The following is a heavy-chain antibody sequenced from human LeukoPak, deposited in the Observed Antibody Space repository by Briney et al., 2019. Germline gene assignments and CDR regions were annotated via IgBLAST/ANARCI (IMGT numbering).Heavy chain of an antibody. Sequence: PSETLSLTCAVYGGSFSSYYWSWIRQPAGKGLEWIGRIYTSGSTNYNPSLKSRVAMSVDTSKNQFSLKLSSVTAADTAVYYCARVRGTGYSYYFDYWGQGTLVTVSS. CDR1: GGSFSSYY. D-gene: IGHD3/OR15-3a*01. J-gene: IGHJ4*02. CDR2: IYTSGST. CDR3: ARVRGTGYSYYFDY. V-gene: IGHV4-59*10.